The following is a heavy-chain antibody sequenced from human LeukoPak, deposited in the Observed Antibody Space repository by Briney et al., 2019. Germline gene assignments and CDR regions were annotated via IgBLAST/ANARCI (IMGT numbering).Heavy chain of an antibody. CDR3: ARGRYCSDGSCYLDY. CDR1: GGSIIAFY. CDR2: IYYSGST. V-gene: IGHV4-59*01. D-gene: IGHD2-15*01. Sequence: SETLSLTCTVSGGSIIAFYWSWIRQPPGKGLEWIGYIYYSGSTNYTPSLKSRVNMSVDTSKNQFSLKLSSVTAADTAVYYCARGRYCSDGSCYLDYWGQGTLVTVSS. J-gene: IGHJ4*02.